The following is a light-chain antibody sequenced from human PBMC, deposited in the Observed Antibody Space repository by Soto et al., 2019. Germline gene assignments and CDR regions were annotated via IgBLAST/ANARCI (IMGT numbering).Light chain of an antibody. Sequence: EKVMTQSPATLSVSPGERATLSCRASENIKNRLAWYQQKPGQGPRLLIYDAFTRATDIPARFSGSASGTEFTLTISSLQSEDSAFYYCQQYDDLPLTLCGGTKVEIK. CDR2: DAF. V-gene: IGKV3-15*01. J-gene: IGKJ4*01. CDR3: QQYDDLPLT. CDR1: ENIKNR.